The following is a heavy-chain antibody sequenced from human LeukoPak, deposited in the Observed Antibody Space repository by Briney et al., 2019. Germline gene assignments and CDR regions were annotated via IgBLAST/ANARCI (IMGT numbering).Heavy chain of an antibody. V-gene: IGHV3-23*01. J-gene: IGHJ4*02. CDR1: GFTFSSSA. D-gene: IGHD3-10*01. CDR3: AKRNTMVRGGPSFDY. Sequence: PGGSLRPSCAAPGFTFSSSAMNWVRQPPGKGLEWVSIIFGSGDTTSYADSVRGRITVSRDNSKNMLYLQMNGLRPDDTAVYYCAKRNTMVRGGPSFDYWGQGILVTVSS. CDR2: IFGSGDTT.